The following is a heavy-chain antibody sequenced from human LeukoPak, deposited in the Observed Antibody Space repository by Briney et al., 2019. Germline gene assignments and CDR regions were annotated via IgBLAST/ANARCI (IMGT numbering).Heavy chain of an antibody. CDR3: ARVAGLECGYYYYYMDV. J-gene: IGHJ6*03. CDR1: GYTFTSYY. V-gene: IGHV1-46*01. Sequence: ASVKVSCKASGYTFTSYYMHWVRQAPGQGLEWMGIINPSGGSTSYAQKFQGRVTMTRDTSTSTAYMELSSLRSEDTAVYYCARVAGLECGYYYYYMDVWGKGTTVTVSS. D-gene: IGHD3-10*01. CDR2: INPSGGST.